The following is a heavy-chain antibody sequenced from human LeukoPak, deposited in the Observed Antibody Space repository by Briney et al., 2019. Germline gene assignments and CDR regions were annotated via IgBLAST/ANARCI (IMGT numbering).Heavy chain of an antibody. V-gene: IGHV4-34*01. CDR2: INHSGST. D-gene: IGHD3-3*01. CDR1: GGSFSGYY. CDR3: AGWSRRSGYYYYYMDV. J-gene: IGHJ6*03. Sequence: SETLSLTCTVYGGSFSGYYWSWIRQPPGKGLEWIGEINHSGSTNYNPSLKSRVTISVDTSKNQFSLKLSSVTAADTAVYYCAGWSRRSGYYYYYMDVWGEGTTVTISS.